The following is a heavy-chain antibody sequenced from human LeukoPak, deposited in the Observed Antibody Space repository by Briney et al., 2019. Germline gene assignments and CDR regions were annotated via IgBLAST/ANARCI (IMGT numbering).Heavy chain of an antibody. CDR1: GFTFDDYA. CDR3: AKSDSSGYYYGLGNY. V-gene: IGHV3-9*01. J-gene: IGHJ4*02. Sequence: GRSLRLSCAASGFTFDDYAMHWVRQAPGKGPEWDSGISWNSGSIGYADSVKGRFTISRDNAKNSLYLQMNSLRAEDTALYYCAKSDSSGYYYGLGNYWGQGTLVTVSS. D-gene: IGHD3-22*01. CDR2: ISWNSGSI.